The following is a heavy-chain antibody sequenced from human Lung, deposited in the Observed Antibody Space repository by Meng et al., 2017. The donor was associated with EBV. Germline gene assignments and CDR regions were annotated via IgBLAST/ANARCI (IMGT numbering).Heavy chain of an antibody. J-gene: IGHJ4*02. V-gene: IGHV3-21*06. CDR3: ARDLYGGEMSTMGAIY. D-gene: IGHD5-24*01. CDR2: IGSRGTDI. CDR1: GFTFSDFG. Sequence: EVQLVESGGXXXXXGXCLXFSCEVAGFTFSDFGMNWVRQVPGRGLEWVSFIGSRGTDILESQLARGRFTISRDNAKNSLYLQMNDLRAEDTAVYYCARDLYGGEMSTMGAIYWGQGTLVTVSS.